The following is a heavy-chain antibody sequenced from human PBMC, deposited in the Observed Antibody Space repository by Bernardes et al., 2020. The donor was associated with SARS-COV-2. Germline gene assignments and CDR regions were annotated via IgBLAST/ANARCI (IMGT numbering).Heavy chain of an antibody. J-gene: IGHJ3*02. Sequence: GGSLRLSCAASGFTFNDHYMTWIRQAPGKGLEWVSHISSSSSIKYYADSVKGRFTISRDNAENSLYLQMNSLRADDTAVYYCARARPGYCTGGICYLDAFDIWGQGTMVTVSS. CDR2: ISSSSSIK. CDR1: GFTFNDHY. D-gene: IGHD2-15*01. V-gene: IGHV3-11*01. CDR3: ARARPGYCTGGICYLDAFDI.